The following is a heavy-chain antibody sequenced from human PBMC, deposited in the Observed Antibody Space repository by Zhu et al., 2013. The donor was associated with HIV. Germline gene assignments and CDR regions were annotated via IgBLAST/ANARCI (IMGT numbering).Heavy chain of an antibody. V-gene: IGHV1-46*02. J-gene: IGHJ6*02. CDR2: INPSGGST. D-gene: IGHD6-19*01. CDR1: GYTFNNYY. CDR3: AREASGWYEWCLDV. Sequence: QVQLVQSGAEVKKPGASVKVSCKTSGYTFNNYYMHWVRQAPGQGLEWMGIINPSGGSTSYAQKFQGRVTMIRDTSTSTVYMELSSLRSEDTAVYYCAREASGWYEWCLDVWGQGTTVTVS.